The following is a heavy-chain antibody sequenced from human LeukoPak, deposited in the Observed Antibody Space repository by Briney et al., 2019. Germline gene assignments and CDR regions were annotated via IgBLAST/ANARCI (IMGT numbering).Heavy chain of an antibody. CDR2: IYTSGST. J-gene: IGHJ6*03. Sequence: SETLSLTCTVSGDSISSGTYYWSWIRQPAGKGLEWIGRIYTSGSTNYNPSLKSRVTISVDTSKNQFSLKLSSVTAADTAVYYCATHGETTVTNDYYYYYMDVWGKGTTVTVSS. CDR3: ATHGETTVTNDYYYYYMDV. D-gene: IGHD4-17*01. V-gene: IGHV4-61*02. CDR1: GDSISSGTYY.